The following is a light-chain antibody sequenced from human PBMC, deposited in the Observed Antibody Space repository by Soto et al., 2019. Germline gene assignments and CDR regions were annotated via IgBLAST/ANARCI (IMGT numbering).Light chain of an antibody. CDR3: QQYNNWPALT. CDR2: GAS. V-gene: IGKV3-15*01. J-gene: IGKJ4*01. CDR1: QSVSSN. Sequence: EIVMTQSPATLSVSPGERATLSCRASQSVSSNLAWYQQKPGQAPRLVIYGASTRATGIPARFSGSGSGTEFTITISSLQSEDFAVYYCQQYNNWPALTFGGGTKVEIK.